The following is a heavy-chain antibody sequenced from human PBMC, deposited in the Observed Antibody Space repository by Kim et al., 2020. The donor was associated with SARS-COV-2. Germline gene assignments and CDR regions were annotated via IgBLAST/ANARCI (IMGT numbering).Heavy chain of an antibody. CDR2: INHSGST. V-gene: IGHV4-34*01. CDR1: GGSFSGYY. J-gene: IGHJ6*03. CDR3: ARVVPSVGVVIISYYYYY. Sequence: SDTLSLTCAVYGGSFSGYYWSWIRQPPGKGLEWVGEINHSGSTNYNPSLKSRVTISVDKSKNQYSLKQSTVTAADTAGYYCARVVPSVGVVIISYYYYY. D-gene: IGHD3-3*01.